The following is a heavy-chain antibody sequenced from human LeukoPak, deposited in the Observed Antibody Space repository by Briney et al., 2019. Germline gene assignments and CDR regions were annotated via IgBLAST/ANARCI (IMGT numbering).Heavy chain of an antibody. D-gene: IGHD3-3*01. V-gene: IGHV4-4*07. CDR1: GGSISSYY. J-gene: IGHJ3*02. CDR2: TYTSGST. Sequence: SETLSLTCTVSGGSISSYYWSWIRQPAGKGLEWIGRTYTSGSTNYNPSLKSRVTISVDKSKNQFSLKLSSVTAADTAVYYCARDLLDYDFWSGSLLGAFDIWGQGTMVTVSS. CDR3: ARDLLDYDFWSGSLLGAFDI.